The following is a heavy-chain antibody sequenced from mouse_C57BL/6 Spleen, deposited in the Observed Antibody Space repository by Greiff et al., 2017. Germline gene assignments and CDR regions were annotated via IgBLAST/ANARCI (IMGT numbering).Heavy chain of an antibody. CDR2: ISDGGSYT. V-gene: IGHV5-4*01. J-gene: IGHJ4*01. Sequence: EVQLVESGGGLVKPGGSLKLSCAASGFTFSSYAMSWVRQTPEKRLEWVATISDGGSYTYYPDNVKGRFTISRDNAKNNLYLQMSHLKSEDTAMYYCARYDGSYAMDYWGQGTSVTVSS. D-gene: IGHD2-3*01. CDR1: GFTFSSYA. CDR3: ARYDGSYAMDY.